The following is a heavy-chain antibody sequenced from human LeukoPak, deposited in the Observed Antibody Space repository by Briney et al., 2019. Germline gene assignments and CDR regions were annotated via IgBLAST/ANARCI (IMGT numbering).Heavy chain of an antibody. CDR2: NYPGDSDI. CDR1: GYSFSNYW. CDR3: ARGDSGCFPNS. D-gene: IGHD6-19*01. Sequence: GESLKVSCKGSGYSFSNYWVGWVRQMSGKGLEWMGVNYPGDSDITYSPAFRGQVTISVDKSISTAYLQWSSLKASDTAMYYCARGDSGCFPNSWGQGTLVTVSS. J-gene: IGHJ4*02. V-gene: IGHV5-51*01.